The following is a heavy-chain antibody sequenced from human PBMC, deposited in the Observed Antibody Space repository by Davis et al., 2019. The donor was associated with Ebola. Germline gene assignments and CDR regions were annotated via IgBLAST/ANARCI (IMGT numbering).Heavy chain of an antibody. Sequence: GESLKISCAASGFTVSGNHMNWVRQAPGKGLEWVSVIYSGGDTKFADSVKGRFSISRDNSKNTVYLQMNNLRAEDTAVYFCAKDAGDEVGVTSNCWGQGTLVTVSS. D-gene: IGHD1-26*01. CDR3: AKDAGDEVGVTSNC. CDR2: IYSGGDT. CDR1: GFTVSGNH. J-gene: IGHJ4*02. V-gene: IGHV3-53*01.